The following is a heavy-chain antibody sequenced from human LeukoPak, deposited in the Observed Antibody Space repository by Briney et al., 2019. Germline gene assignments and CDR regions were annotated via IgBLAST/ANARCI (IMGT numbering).Heavy chain of an antibody. CDR1: GGSFSGYY. D-gene: IGHD2-21*01. CDR2: INHSGST. Sequence: SETLSLTCAVYGGSFSGYYWSWIRQPPGKGLEWIGEINHSGSTNYSPSLKSRVTISVDTSKNQFSLKLSSVTAADTAVYYCARGGKYHRIPPRFDYWGQGTLVTVSS. CDR3: ARGGKYHRIPPRFDY. J-gene: IGHJ4*02. V-gene: IGHV4-34*01.